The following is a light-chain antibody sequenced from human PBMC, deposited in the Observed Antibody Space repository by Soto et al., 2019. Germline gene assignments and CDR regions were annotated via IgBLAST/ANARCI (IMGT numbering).Light chain of an antibody. Sequence: EIVWTQSPGTLSLSPGERASLSCRASQSVSSSYLAWYQQKPGQAPRLLIYGASSRATGIPDRFSGSGSGTDFTLNISSLEPEDCAVYYCQQYGSSPQTFGQGTQVEIK. J-gene: IGKJ1*01. CDR1: QSVSSSY. CDR2: GAS. V-gene: IGKV3-20*01. CDR3: QQYGSSPQT.